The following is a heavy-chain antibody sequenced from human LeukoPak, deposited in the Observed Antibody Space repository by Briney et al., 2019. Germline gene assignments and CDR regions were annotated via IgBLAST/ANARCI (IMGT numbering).Heavy chain of an antibody. CDR1: GFTFSIYA. CDR3: AVVIDNWFVP. Sequence: GGSLRLSCGASGFTFSIYAMSWVRQARGKGVEWVSAISGSGGSTYYADSVKGRFTISRDNSKNTLYLQMNSLRAEDTAVYYCAVVIDNWFVPWGQGTLVTVSS. CDR2: ISGSGGST. D-gene: IGHD3-22*01. V-gene: IGHV3-23*01. J-gene: IGHJ5*02.